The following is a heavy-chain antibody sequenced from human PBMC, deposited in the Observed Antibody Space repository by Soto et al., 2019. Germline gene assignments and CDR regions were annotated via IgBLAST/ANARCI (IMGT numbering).Heavy chain of an antibody. CDR2: ISAYNGNT. CDR3: ARAPKFLEWLYHFDY. D-gene: IGHD3-3*01. V-gene: IGHV1-18*01. J-gene: IGHJ4*02. Sequence: QVQLLQSGAEVKKPGASLKVSCKASGYTFTSYGISWVRQAPGQGLEWMGWISAYNGNTNYAQKVKGRVTMTTDTSTSTAYMELRSLRSDDTAVYYCARAPKFLEWLYHFDYWGQGTLVTVSS. CDR1: GYTFTSYG.